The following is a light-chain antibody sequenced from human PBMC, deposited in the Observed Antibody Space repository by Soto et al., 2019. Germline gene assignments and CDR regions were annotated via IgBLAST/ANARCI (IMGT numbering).Light chain of an antibody. CDR1: SSDVGAYIY. V-gene: IGLV2-14*03. Sequence: QSVLTQPASVSGSPGQSITISCGGTSSDVGAYIYVSWYQQFPGKAPKLILYEVNNRPSGVSNRFSGSKSGTTASLTISGLQPEDEADYYCSAYSDIDTKVFGTGTKVTAL. J-gene: IGLJ1*01. CDR3: SAYSDIDTKV. CDR2: EVN.